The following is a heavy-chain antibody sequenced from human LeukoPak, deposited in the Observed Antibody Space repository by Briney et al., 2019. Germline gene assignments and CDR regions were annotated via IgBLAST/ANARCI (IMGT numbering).Heavy chain of an antibody. Sequence: ASVKVSCKASGYTFTSYGISWVRQAPGQGLEWMGRISAYNGNTNYAQKLQGRVTMTTDTSTSTAYMELRSLRSDDTAVYYCARLRSALVVTAPYYYYYGMDVWGQGTTVTVSS. CDR3: ARLRSALVVTAPYYYYYGMDV. D-gene: IGHD2-21*02. J-gene: IGHJ6*02. CDR1: GYTFTSYG. V-gene: IGHV1-18*01. CDR2: ISAYNGNT.